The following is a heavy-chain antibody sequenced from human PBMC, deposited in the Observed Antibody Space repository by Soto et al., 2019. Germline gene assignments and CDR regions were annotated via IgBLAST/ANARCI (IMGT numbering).Heavy chain of an antibody. CDR2: INPSGGST. V-gene: IGHV1-46*01. CDR1: GYTFTSYY. CDR3: ARVSPPALQQGNWFDP. J-gene: IGHJ5*02. D-gene: IGHD1-1*01. Sequence: ASVKVSCKASGYTFTSYYMHWVRQAPGQGLEWMGIINPSGGSTSYAQKFQGRVTMTRDTSTSTVYMELSSLRSEDTAVYYCARVSPPALQQGNWFDPWGQGTLVTVSS.